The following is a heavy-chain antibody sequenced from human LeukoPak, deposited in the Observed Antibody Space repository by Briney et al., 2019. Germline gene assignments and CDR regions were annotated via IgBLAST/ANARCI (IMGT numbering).Heavy chain of an antibody. CDR2: IYPGDSDT. CDR1: GYSFTSYW. Sequence: PGESLKISCKASGYSFTSYWIGWVRQMPGKGLEWMGIIYPGDSDTRYSPSFQGQVTISADKAISNAYLQWSSLKASDTAMYYCARTYYYGSGSYPFDYWGQGTLVTVSS. CDR3: ARTYYYGSGSYPFDY. D-gene: IGHD3-10*01. J-gene: IGHJ4*02. V-gene: IGHV5-51*01.